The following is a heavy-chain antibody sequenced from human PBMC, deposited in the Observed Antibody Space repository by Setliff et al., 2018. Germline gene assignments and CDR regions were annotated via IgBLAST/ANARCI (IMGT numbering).Heavy chain of an antibody. J-gene: IGHJ4*02. CDR3: ARVRNTQNGFFDY. V-gene: IGHV4-34*01. D-gene: IGHD1-1*01. Sequence: SETLSLTCAVYGGSFSTYYWIWIRQSPGKGLEWIGTIYHSGNTYYNPSLNSRLTISVDTSKNQFSLRLTSVTAADTAIYYCARVRNTQNGFFDYWSQGTLVTVSS. CDR1: GGSFSTYY. CDR2: IYHSGNT.